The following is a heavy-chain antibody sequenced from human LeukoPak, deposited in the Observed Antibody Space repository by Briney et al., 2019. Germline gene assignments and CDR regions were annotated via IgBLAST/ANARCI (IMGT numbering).Heavy chain of an antibody. CDR3: ARDQYDTWSRRGNFDS. CDR1: GFTFGEYW. Sequence: GGSLRLSCVASGFTFGEYWMSWVRQAPGKGLEWVANIKLDGSEKNYVDSVKGRFTISRDNTKNSLYLQMNSLRAEDTAVFYCARDQYDTWSRRGNFDSWGQGTLVIVSS. J-gene: IGHJ4*02. CDR2: IKLDGSEK. V-gene: IGHV3-7*03. D-gene: IGHD3-3*01.